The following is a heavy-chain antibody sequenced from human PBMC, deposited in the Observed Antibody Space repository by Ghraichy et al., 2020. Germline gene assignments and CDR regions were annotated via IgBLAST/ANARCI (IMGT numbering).Heavy chain of an antibody. J-gene: IGHJ2*01. D-gene: IGHD3/OR15-3a*01. Sequence: SETLSLTCTVSGGSISSYYWSWIRQPPGKGLEWIGYIYYSGSTNYNPSLKSRVTISVDTSKNQFSLKLSSVTAADTAVYYCARGFGLGNYWYFDLWGRGTLVTVSS. CDR3: ARGFGLGNYWYFDL. CDR2: IYYSGST. V-gene: IGHV4-59*01. CDR1: GGSISSYY.